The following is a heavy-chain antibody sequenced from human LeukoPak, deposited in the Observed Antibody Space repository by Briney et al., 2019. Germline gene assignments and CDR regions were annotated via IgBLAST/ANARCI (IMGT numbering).Heavy chain of an antibody. CDR1: GGSVSSGSYY. J-gene: IGHJ4*02. CDR3: ARAGYCSGGSCYAWAIDY. D-gene: IGHD2-15*01. CDR2: IYYSVST. V-gene: IGHV4-61*01. Sequence: SETLSLTCAVSGGSVSSGSYYRSWIRQPPGKGLEWIGYIYYSVSTNYNPSLKSRVTISVDASKNQFSLKLSSVTAADTAVYYCARAGYCSGGSCYAWAIDYWGQGTLVTVSS.